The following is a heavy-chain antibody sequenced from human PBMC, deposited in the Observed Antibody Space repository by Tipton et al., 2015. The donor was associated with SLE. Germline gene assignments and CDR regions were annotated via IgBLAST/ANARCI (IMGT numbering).Heavy chain of an antibody. Sequence: TLSLTCAVYGGFFSGYYWSWIRQPPGKGLEWIGEIYHGGSTHYNPSLKSRVSISIDGSKNKFSLSLTSVTAADTAMFYCARSLLAYDSSAYFQIDSWGQGTLVTVSS. J-gene: IGHJ4*02. CDR1: GGFFSGYY. CDR3: ARSLLAYDSSAYFQIDS. D-gene: IGHD3-22*01. CDR2: IYHGGST. V-gene: IGHV4-34*01.